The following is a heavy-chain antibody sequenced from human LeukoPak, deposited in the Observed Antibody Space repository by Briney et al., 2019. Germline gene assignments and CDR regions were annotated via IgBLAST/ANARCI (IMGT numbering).Heavy chain of an antibody. CDR3: ARDPRAADPYYYYGMDV. CDR2: IYYTGST. D-gene: IGHD6-13*01. CDR1: GGSISSYY. J-gene: IGHJ6*02. V-gene: IGHV4-59*12. Sequence: SETLSLTCTVSGGSISSYYWGWIRQPPGKGLEWIGSIYYTGSTNYNPSLKSRVTISVDTSKNQFSLKLSSVTAADTAVYYCARDPRAADPYYYYGMDVWGQGTTVTVSS.